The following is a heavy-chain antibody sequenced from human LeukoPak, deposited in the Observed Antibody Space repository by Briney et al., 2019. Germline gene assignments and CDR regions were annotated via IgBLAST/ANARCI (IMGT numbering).Heavy chain of an antibody. D-gene: IGHD2-21*01. Sequence: PSDTLSLTCTVSGGSISSSSYYWGWIRQPPGKGLEWIGSIYYSGSTYYNPSLKSRVSISVDTSKNQFSLKLSSVTAADTAVYYCARRKIPPSGAFGIWGQGTVVTVSS. CDR1: GGSISSSSYY. V-gene: IGHV4-39*01. CDR3: ARRKIPPSGAFGI. J-gene: IGHJ3*02. CDR2: IYYSGST.